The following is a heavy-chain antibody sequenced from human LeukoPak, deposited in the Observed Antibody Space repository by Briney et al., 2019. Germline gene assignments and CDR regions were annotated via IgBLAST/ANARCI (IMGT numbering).Heavy chain of an antibody. CDR1: GFTFSSYE. D-gene: IGHD2-15*01. CDR2: ISSGGSTI. V-gene: IGHV3-48*03. Sequence: GGSLRLSCAASGFTFSSYEMNWVRQAPGKGLEWVSYISSGGSTIYYADSVKGRFTISRGNAKNSLYLQMNSLRAEDTAVYYCAREKSYCSGGSCYFFSGMDVWGQGTTVTVSS. J-gene: IGHJ6*02. CDR3: AREKSYCSGGSCYFFSGMDV.